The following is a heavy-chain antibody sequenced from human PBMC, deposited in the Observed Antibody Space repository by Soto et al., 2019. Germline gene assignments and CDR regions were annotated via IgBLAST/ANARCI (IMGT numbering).Heavy chain of an antibody. CDR3: ARDPSVTGPMHFDY. CDR1: GFLFNSYS. J-gene: IGHJ4*02. D-gene: IGHD6-19*01. V-gene: IGHV3-48*02. Sequence: PGGSLRLSCAASGFLFNSYSMNWVRQAPGKGLEWVSYISSSSFTIYYADSVKGRFTISRDNAKNSLSLQMNSLRDEDTAVYYCARDPSVTGPMHFDYWGQGTLVTVSS. CDR2: ISSSSFTI.